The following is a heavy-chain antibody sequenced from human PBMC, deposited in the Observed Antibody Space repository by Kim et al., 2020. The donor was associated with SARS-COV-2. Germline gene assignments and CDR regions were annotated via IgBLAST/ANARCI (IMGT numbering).Heavy chain of an antibody. CDR2: IVVGSGNT. V-gene: IGHV1-58*01. J-gene: IGHJ3*02. CDR1: GFTFTSSA. D-gene: IGHD3-10*01. CDR3: AAWQGAALWFGELFLQGDAFDI. Sequence: SVKVSCKASGFTFTSSAVQWVRQARGQRLEWIGWIVVGSGNTNYAQKFQERVTITRDMSTSTAYMELSSLRSEDTAVYYCAAWQGAALWFGELFLQGDAFDIWGQGTMVTVSS.